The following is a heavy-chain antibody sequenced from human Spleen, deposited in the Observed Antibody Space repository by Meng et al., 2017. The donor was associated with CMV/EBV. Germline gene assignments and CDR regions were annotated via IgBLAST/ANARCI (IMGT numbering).Heavy chain of an antibody. D-gene: IGHD6-13*01. V-gene: IGHV4-39*07. CDR3: ARDLYVAAAGTDNFDY. Sequence: GSLRLSCTVSGGSISSSSYYWGWIRQPPGKGLEWIGSIYYTGSTYYNPSLKSRVTISEDTSKNQFSLKLNSVTAADTAVYYCARDLYVAAAGTDNFDYWGQGTLVTVSS. CDR2: IYYTGST. CDR1: GGSISSSSYY. J-gene: IGHJ4*02.